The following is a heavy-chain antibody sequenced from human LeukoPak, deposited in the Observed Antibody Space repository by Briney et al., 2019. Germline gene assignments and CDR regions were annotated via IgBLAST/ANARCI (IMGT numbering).Heavy chain of an antibody. CDR2: IYSGGST. Sequence: PGGSLRLSCAASGFTVSTNYMSWVRQAPGKGLEWVSVIYSGGSTYYADSVKGRFTISRDNSKNTLYLQMNSLRAEDTAVYYCARDSSGWYVRDAFDIWGQGTMVTVSS. V-gene: IGHV3-66*01. CDR3: ARDSSGWYVRDAFDI. J-gene: IGHJ3*02. CDR1: GFTVSTNY. D-gene: IGHD6-19*01.